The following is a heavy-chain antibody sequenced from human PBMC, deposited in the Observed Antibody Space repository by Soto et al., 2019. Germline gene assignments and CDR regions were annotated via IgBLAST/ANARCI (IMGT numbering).Heavy chain of an antibody. J-gene: IGHJ4*02. CDR1: GDSMGGYY. Sequence: SEPLSLSRAVSGDSMGGYYWNWIRPPPGKGREWLAHIYGDGGANYTPSLKSRVALSEDSSKNQVSLTLRSVTAADTAVYFCARELPLVTGLCMGLDYWGRGILVT. V-gene: IGHV4-59*01. D-gene: IGHD2-8*01. CDR3: ARELPLVTGLCMGLDY. CDR2: IYGDGGA.